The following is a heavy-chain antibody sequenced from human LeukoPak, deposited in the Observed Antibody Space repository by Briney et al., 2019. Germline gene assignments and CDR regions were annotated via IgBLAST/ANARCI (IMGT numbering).Heavy chain of an antibody. V-gene: IGHV3-30-3*01. Sequence: GGSLRLSCAASGFTFSSYAMHWVRQAPGKGLEWVAVISYDGSNKYYADSVKGRFTISRDNSKNTLYLQMNSLRAEDTAVYYCARQAGAGTGAFDIWGQGTMVTVSS. CDR1: GFTFSSYA. J-gene: IGHJ3*02. CDR2: ISYDGSNK. D-gene: IGHD6-13*01. CDR3: ARQAGAGTGAFDI.